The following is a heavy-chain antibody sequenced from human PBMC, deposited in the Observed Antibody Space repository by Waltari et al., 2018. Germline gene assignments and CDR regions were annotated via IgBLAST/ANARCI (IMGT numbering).Heavy chain of an antibody. CDR1: GYSISRGYY. J-gene: IGHJ4*02. V-gene: IGHV4-38-2*01. Sequence: QVQLQESGPGLVKPSETLSLTCAVSGYSISRGYYWGWTRQPPGKGLEWIGSIYHSGSTYYNPSLKSRVTISVDTSKNQFSLKLSSVTAADTAVYYCARQGDDSSGYYPDFDYWGQGTLVTVSS. CDR2: IYHSGST. D-gene: IGHD3-22*01. CDR3: ARQGDDSSGYYPDFDY.